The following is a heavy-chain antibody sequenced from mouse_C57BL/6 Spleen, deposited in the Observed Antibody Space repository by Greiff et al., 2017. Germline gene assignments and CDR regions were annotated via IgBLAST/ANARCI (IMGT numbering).Heavy chain of an antibody. V-gene: IGHV5-4*03. CDR3: ARFLQGY. Sequence: EVKLMESGGGLVKPGGSLKLSCAASGFTFSSYAMSWVRQTPEKRLEWVATISDGGSYTYYPDNVKGRFTISRDNAKNTLYLQMSHLKSEDTAMYYCARFLQGYWGQGTTLTVSS. CDR2: ISDGGSYT. CDR1: GFTFSSYA. J-gene: IGHJ2*01.